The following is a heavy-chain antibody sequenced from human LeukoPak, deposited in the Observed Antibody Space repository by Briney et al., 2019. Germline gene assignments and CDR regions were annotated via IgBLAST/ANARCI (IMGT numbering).Heavy chain of an antibody. J-gene: IGHJ4*02. CDR1: GGSISSYY. Sequence: PSETLSLTCTVSGGSISSYYWSWIRQPPGKGLEWIGYIYYSGSTNYNPSLKSRVTISVDTSKNQSSLKLSSVTAANTAVYYCASSIVATTYDYWGQGTLVTVSS. CDR3: ASSIVATTYDY. V-gene: IGHV4-59*08. D-gene: IGHD5-12*01. CDR2: IYYSGST.